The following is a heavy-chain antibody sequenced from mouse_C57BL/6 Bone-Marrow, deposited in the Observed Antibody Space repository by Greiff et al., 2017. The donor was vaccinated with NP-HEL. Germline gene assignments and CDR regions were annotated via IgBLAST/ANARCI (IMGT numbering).Heavy chain of an antibody. J-gene: IGHJ2*01. CDR1: GFSLTSYG. CDR2: IWRGGST. V-gene: IGHV2-5*01. CDR3: AKEGLGLFDY. D-gene: IGHD3-3*01. Sequence: QVQLKQSGPGLVQPSQSLSITCTVSGFSLTSYGVHWVRQSPGKGLEWLGVIWRGGSTDYNAPFMSRLSITKDNSKSQVFFKMNSRQADDTAIYYCAKEGLGLFDYWGQGTTLTVSS.